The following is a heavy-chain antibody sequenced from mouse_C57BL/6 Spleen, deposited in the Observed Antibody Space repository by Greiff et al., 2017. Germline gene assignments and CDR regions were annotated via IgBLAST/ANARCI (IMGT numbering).Heavy chain of an antibody. J-gene: IGHJ3*01. CDR1: GYTFTSYW. V-gene: IGHV1-69*01. D-gene: IGHD1-1*01. CDR3: ASGSSYVGFAY. Sequence: QVQLQQPGAELVMPGASVKLSCKASGYTFTSYWMHWVKQRPGQGLEWIGVIDPSDSYTNYNQKFKGKSTVTVDKSPSTAYMQLSSLTSEDSAVYYCASGSSYVGFAYWGQGALVTVSA. CDR2: IDPSDSYT.